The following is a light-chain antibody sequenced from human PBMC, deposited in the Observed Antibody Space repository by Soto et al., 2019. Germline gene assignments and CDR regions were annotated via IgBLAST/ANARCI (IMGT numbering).Light chain of an antibody. J-gene: IGLJ3*02. CDR1: TSNIGTNH. CDR2: ATD. CDR3: ASWDESQSGFGL. Sequence: QSVLTQPPSAAGTPGQRGIISCSGSTSNIGTNHVNWYQQFPGTAPKLLIFATDRRPSGVPARFSGSKSGTSASLAISGLQSADEADYYCASWDESQSGFGLFGGGTKLTVL. V-gene: IGLV1-44*01.